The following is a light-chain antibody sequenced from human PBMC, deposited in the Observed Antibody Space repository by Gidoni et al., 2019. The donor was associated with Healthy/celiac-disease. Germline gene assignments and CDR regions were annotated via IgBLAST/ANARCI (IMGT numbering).Light chain of an antibody. CDR2: DAS. Sequence: ESVSTQSPATLSLSPGERATLACSASQSVSNYLAWYQQKPGQAPRLLIYDASSSATGIPARFGGRWSWTYFTLTISSLEPEDFAVYYCQQRSNWPPTFGGXTKVEIK. CDR1: QSVSNY. V-gene: IGKV3-11*01. CDR3: QQRSNWPPT. J-gene: IGKJ4*01.